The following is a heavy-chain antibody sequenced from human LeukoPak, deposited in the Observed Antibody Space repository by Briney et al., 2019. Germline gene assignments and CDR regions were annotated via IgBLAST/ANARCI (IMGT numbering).Heavy chain of an antibody. D-gene: IGHD4-23*01. CDR1: GFTFSSYT. Sequence: PGRSLRLSCAASGFTFSSYTMHWVRQAPGKGLEWVALISYDGSNKYYADSVRGRFTISRDNSKNTLYLQMNSLRAEDTAVYYCARAWLEGPTVATSICDYWGQGTLVTVSS. CDR3: ARAWLEGPTVATSICDY. J-gene: IGHJ4*02. V-gene: IGHV3-30-3*01. CDR2: ISYDGSNK.